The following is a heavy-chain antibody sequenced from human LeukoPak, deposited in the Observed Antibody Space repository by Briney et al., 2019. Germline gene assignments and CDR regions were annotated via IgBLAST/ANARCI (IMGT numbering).Heavy chain of an antibody. J-gene: IGHJ4*02. CDR1: GFTFSSYA. D-gene: IGHD3-3*01. CDR2: ISYDGSNK. Sequence: PGRSLRLSCAASGFTFSSYAMHWVRQAPGKGLEWVAVISYDGSNKYYADSVKGRFTISRDNSKNTLYLQMNSLRAEDTAVYYCARDIGDDFWSGYAGDYWGQGTLVTVSS. V-gene: IGHV3-30-3*01. CDR3: ARDIGDDFWSGYAGDY.